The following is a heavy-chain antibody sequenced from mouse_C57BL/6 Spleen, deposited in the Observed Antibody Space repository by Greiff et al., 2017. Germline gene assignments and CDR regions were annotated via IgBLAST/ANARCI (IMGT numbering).Heavy chain of an antibody. Sequence: VQLQQSGPELVKPGDSVKISCKASGYSFTGYFMNWVMQSHGKSLEWIGRINPYNGDTFYNQKFKGKATLTVDKSSSTAHMELRSLTSEDSAVYDCAREADGYPYYAMDYWGQGTSVTVSS. CDR2: INPYNGDT. CDR1: GYSFTGYF. V-gene: IGHV1-20*01. D-gene: IGHD2-3*01. CDR3: AREADGYPYYAMDY. J-gene: IGHJ4*01.